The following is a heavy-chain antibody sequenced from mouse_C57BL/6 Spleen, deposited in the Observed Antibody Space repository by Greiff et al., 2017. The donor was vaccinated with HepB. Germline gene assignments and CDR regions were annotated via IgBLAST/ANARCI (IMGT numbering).Heavy chain of an antibody. CDR1: GFNIKDDY. V-gene: IGHV14-4*01. D-gene: IGHD4-1*01. Sequence: EVQLQQSGAELVRPGASVKLSCTASGFNIKDDYMHWVKQRPEQGLEWIGWIDPENGDTEYASKFQGKATITADTSSNTAYLQLSSLTSEDTAVYYCTTGGNWDVYAMDDWGQGTSVTVSS. J-gene: IGHJ4*01. CDR3: TTGGNWDVYAMDD. CDR2: IDPENGDT.